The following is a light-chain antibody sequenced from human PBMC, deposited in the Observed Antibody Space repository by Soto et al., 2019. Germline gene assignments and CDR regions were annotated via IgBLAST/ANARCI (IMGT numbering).Light chain of an antibody. CDR1: QSVGSY. Sequence: EIVMTQSPATLSVSLGDRATLSCRASQSVGSYLAWYQQKPGQAPRLLIYGASTRATGIPARFSGSGSETDFTLTISSLQSEDFATYYCQQYNSYSWTFGQGTKVEIK. CDR2: GAS. V-gene: IGKV3-15*01. CDR3: QQYNSYSWT. J-gene: IGKJ1*01.